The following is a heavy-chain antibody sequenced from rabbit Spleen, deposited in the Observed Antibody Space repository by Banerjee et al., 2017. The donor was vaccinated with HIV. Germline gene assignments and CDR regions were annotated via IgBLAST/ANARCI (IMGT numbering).Heavy chain of an antibody. D-gene: IGHD4-1*01. Sequence: QEQLEESGGGLVQPEGSLTLTCTASGFSFSSGYDMSWVRQAPGKGLEWIGFIYTGNGKNYYASWAKGRFTISKTSSTTVTLQVTSLTAADTATYFCARETSSGWGIVSFYFSLWGQGTLVTVS. CDR2: IYTGNGKN. V-gene: IGHV1S45*01. CDR1: GFSFSSGYD. J-gene: IGHJ4*01. CDR3: ARETSSGWGIVSFYFSL.